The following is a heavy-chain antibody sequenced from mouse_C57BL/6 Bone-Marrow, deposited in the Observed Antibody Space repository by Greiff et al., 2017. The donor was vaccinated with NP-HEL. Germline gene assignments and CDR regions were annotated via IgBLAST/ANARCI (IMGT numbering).Heavy chain of an antibody. Sequence: QVQLQQPGAELVMPGASVKLFCKASGYTFTSYWMHWVKQRPGQGLEWIGEIDPSDSYTNYNQKFKGKSTLTVDKSSSTAYMQLSSLTSEDSAVYYCARWGYDYAAYWGQGTLVTVSA. CDR3: ARWGYDYAAY. D-gene: IGHD2-4*01. J-gene: IGHJ3*01. CDR2: IDPSDSYT. CDR1: GYTFTSYW. V-gene: IGHV1-69*01.